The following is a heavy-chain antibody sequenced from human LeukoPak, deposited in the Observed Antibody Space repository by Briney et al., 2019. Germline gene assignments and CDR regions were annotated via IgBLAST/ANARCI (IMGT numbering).Heavy chain of an antibody. CDR3: ARGGYEDDCGDI. V-gene: IGHV3-73*01. D-gene: IGHD4-17*01. Sequence: PGGSLRLSCAASGFTFSSYGMNWVRQAPGKGLEWVGRIRSKANSYATAYAASVKGGFTISRDDSKNTAYLQMNSLKTEDTAVYYCARGGYEDDCGDIWGQGTLVTVSS. CDR2: IRSKANSYAT. J-gene: IGHJ4*02. CDR1: GFTFSSYG.